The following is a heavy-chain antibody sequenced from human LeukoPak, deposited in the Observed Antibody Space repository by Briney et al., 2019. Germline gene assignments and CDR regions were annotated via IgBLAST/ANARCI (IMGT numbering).Heavy chain of an antibody. CDR3: ARSAATLDY. J-gene: IGHJ4*02. CDR1: GYTFTSYY. Sequence: ASVKVSCKASGYTFTSYYIHWVRQAPGQGLEWMGIINPSGGSTSYAQKFQGRVTMTRDMSTSTVYMELSRLRSDDTAVYYCARSAATLDYWGQGTLVTVSS. V-gene: IGHV1-46*01. D-gene: IGHD2-15*01. CDR2: INPSGGST.